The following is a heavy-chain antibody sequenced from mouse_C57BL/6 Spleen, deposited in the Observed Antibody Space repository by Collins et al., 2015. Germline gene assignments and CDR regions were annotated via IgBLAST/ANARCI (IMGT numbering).Heavy chain of an antibody. D-gene: IGHD2-1*01. CDR2: IDPETGGT. Sequence: QVQLQQSGAELVRPGASVTLSCKASGYTFTDYEMHWVKQTPVHGLEWIGAIDPETGGTAYNQKFKGKAILTADKSSSTAYMELRSLTSEDSAVYYCTRDYGNYGYFDVWGTGTTVTVSS. CDR3: TRDYGNYGYFDV. CDR1: GYTFTDYE. J-gene: IGHJ1*03. V-gene: IGHV1-15*01.